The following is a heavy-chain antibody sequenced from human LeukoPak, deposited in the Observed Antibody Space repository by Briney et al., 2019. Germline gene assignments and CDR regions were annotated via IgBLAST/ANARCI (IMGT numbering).Heavy chain of an antibody. Sequence: GGSLRLSCAASGFTFDDYGMSWVRQAPGKELEWVSGINWNGGYTSYADSVKGRFTISRDNAKNSLYLQMNSLRAEDTALYYCARSTEDYYYYYMDVWGKGTTVTVSS. CDR3: ARSTEDYYYYYMDV. D-gene: IGHD2-2*01. CDR2: INWNGGYT. CDR1: GFTFDDYG. J-gene: IGHJ6*03. V-gene: IGHV3-20*04.